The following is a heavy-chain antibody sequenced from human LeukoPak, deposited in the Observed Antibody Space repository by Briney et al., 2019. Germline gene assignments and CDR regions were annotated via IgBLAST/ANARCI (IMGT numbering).Heavy chain of an antibody. V-gene: IGHV3-11*04. Sequence: GGSLRLSCAASGFTFSVYYMSWIRQAPGRGLEWVSYISSSGNTIYYADSAKGRFTSSRDNAKNSLSLQMNSLRAEDTAVYYSARGHDYGDYWGEGTLVTVSS. CDR2: ISSSGNTI. CDR1: GFTFSVYY. CDR3: ARGHDYGDY. J-gene: IGHJ4*02.